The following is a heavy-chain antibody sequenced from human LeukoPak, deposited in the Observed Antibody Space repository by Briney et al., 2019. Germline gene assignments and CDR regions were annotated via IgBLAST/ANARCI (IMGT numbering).Heavy chain of an antibody. Sequence: GGLRLSCSASGFTLSSYSMHWVRQAPGEGLEYVLVISSNGGSTYYADSVKGRFTISRDNSKNTLYLQMSSLRAEDTAVYYCVKTLISVAGTGAFDIWGQGTMVTVSS. CDR3: VKTLISVAGTGAFDI. CDR2: ISSNGGST. V-gene: IGHV3-64D*09. J-gene: IGHJ3*02. CDR1: GFTLSSYS. D-gene: IGHD6-19*01.